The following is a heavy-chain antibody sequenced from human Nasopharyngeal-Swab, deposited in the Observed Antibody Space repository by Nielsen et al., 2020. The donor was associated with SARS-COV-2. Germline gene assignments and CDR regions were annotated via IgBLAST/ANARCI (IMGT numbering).Heavy chain of an antibody. CDR2: ISGDSSYT. Sequence: GESLKISCVASGFTFSSYAMSWVRQAPGKGLEWVSAISGDSSYTYYADSMKGRFTISRDNAKNSLYLQMNSLRAEDTAVYYCARDRANWDFDYWGQGTLVTVSS. D-gene: IGHD7-27*01. V-gene: IGHV3-21*01. CDR1: GFTFSSYA. J-gene: IGHJ4*02. CDR3: ARDRANWDFDY.